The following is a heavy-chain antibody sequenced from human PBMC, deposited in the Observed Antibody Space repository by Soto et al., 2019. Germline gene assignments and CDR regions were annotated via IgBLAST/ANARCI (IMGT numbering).Heavy chain of an antibody. J-gene: IGHJ6*02. CDR1: GYTFTSYG. CDR3: ARDELRDIVVVVAATLYYYYGMDV. V-gene: IGHV1-18*04. CDR2: ISAYNGNT. D-gene: IGHD2-15*01. Sequence: ASVKVSCKASGYTFTSYGISWVRQAPGQGLEWMGWISAYNGNTNYAQKLQGRVTMTTDTSTSTAYMELRSLRSDDTAVYYCARDELRDIVVVVAATLYYYYGMDVWGQGTTVTVSS.